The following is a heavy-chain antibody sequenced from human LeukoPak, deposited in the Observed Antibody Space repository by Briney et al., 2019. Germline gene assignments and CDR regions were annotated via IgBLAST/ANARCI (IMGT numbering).Heavy chain of an antibody. CDR1: GYSISSGYY. Sequence: SEXLSLTCAVSGYSISSGYYWGWSRQPPGKGVEWIGSIYHSGSTYYNPSLKSRVTISVDTSKNQFSLKLSSLTATDTAVYSCPRYLAVAVPNSFYPCGQGTLVTVSS. CDR2: IYHSGST. CDR3: PRYLAVAVPNSFYP. J-gene: IGHJ5*02. D-gene: IGHD6-19*01. V-gene: IGHV4-38-2*01.